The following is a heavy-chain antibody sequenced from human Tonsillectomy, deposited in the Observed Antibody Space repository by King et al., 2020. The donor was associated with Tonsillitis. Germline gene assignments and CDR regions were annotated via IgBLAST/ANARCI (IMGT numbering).Heavy chain of an antibody. CDR1: GFTFSSYW. V-gene: IGHV3-7*01. CDR3: ERVRWGLGGGLYYYMDV. D-gene: IGHD3-16*01. Sequence: EVQLVESGGGLVQPGGSLRLSCAASGFTFSSYWMSWVRQVQGKGLEWVANIKEDGSEKYYVDSVKGRFTISRDNAKNSLYLQMNSLRVEDTAVYYCERVRWGLGGGLYYYMDVGGKGTTVTVSS. CDR2: IKEDGSEK. J-gene: IGHJ6*03.